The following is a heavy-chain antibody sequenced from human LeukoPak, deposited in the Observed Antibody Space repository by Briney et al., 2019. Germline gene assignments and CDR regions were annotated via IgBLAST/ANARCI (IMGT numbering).Heavy chain of an antibody. CDR3: AKLGGDYVIWYYFDY. CDR2: ISSNGDST. D-gene: IGHD4-17*01. J-gene: IGHJ4*02. CDR1: GFTFSSYA. Sequence: GGSLRLSCAASGFTFSSYAMHWVRQAPGKGLEYVSAISSNGDSTFYAKSVKGRFTISRDNSKNTLYLQMNSLRAEDTAVYYCAKLGGDYVIWYYFDYWGQGTLVTVSS. V-gene: IGHV3-64*01.